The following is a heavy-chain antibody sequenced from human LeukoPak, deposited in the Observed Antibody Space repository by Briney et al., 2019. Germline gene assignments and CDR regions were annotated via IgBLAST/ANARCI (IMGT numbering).Heavy chain of an antibody. CDR1: GFAFSSYS. D-gene: IGHD3-16*02. V-gene: IGHV3-21*01. Sequence: GGSLRLSCAASGFAFSSYSMNWVRQAPGKGLEWVSSISSSSSYIYYADSVKGRFTISRDNAKNSLYLQMNSLRAEDTAVYYCARDPRGDGIVYAFDIWGQGTMVTVSS. J-gene: IGHJ3*02. CDR2: ISSSSSYI. CDR3: ARDPRGDGIVYAFDI.